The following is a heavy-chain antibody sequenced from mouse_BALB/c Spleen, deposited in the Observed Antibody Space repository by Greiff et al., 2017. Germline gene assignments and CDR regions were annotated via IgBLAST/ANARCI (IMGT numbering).Heavy chain of an antibody. D-gene: IGHD4-1*01. CDR1: GFTFSSFG. V-gene: IGHV5-17*02. J-gene: IGHJ2*01. Sequence: EVHLVESGGGLVQPGGSRKLSCAASGFTFSSFGMHWVRQAPEKGLEWVAYISSGSSTIYYADTVKGRFTISRDNPKNTLFLQMTSLRSEDTAMYYCARPALGYFDYWGQGTTLTVSS. CDR2: ISSGSSTI. CDR3: ARPALGYFDY.